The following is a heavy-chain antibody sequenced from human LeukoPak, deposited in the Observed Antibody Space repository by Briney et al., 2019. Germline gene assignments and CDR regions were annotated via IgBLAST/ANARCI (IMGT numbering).Heavy chain of an antibody. CDR2: INQSGST. J-gene: IGHJ4*02. V-gene: IGHV4-34*01. D-gene: IGHD5-24*01. CDR3: ARGPADYNKLKPGDRDGYNYKSRRTPFDY. Sequence: SETLSLTCAVYGGSFSDYYWSWIRQPPGKGLEWIGEINQSGSTNYNPSLKSRVTISLDTSKNQFSLNLSSVTAADTAVYYCARGPADYNKLKPGDRDGYNYKSRRTPFDYWGQGTLVTVSS. CDR1: GGSFSDYY.